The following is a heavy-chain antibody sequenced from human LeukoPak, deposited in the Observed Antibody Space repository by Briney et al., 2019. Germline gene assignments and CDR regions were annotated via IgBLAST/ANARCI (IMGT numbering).Heavy chain of an antibody. J-gene: IGHJ6*01. D-gene: IGHD3-16*01. CDR1: GYTFTSYD. CDR3: AREGRLDYYYYYGMDV. CDR2: MNPNSGNT. Sequence: ASVKVSCKASGYTFTSYDINWVRQATGQGLEWMGWMNPNSGNTGYAQKFQGRVTMTRNTSISTAYMELSSLRSEDTAVYYCAREGRLDYYYYYGMDVWGQGTTVTVSS. V-gene: IGHV1-8*01.